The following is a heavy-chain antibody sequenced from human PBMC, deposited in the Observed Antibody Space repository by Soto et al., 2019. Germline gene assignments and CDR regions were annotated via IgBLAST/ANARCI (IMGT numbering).Heavy chain of an antibody. CDR3: AKARCSTTNCYVPDY. J-gene: IGHJ4*02. CDR2: ISGSGASP. CDR1: GFTFSTYT. D-gene: IGHD2-2*01. V-gene: IGHV3-23*01. Sequence: HPGGSLRLSCAASGFTFSTYTMSWVRRAPGKGLEWVSAISGSGASPSYADSVQGRLTISRDNPKRTLYLQMNNLRAEDTAVYYCAKARCSTTNCYVPDYWGQGTLVTVSS.